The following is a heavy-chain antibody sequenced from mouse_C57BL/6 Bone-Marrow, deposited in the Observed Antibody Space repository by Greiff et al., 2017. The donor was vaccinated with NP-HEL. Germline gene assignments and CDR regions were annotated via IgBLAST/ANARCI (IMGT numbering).Heavy chain of an antibody. CDR3: ARLGRGYFDY. D-gene: IGHD4-1*01. V-gene: IGHV1-54*01. CDR2: INPGSGGT. Sequence: VQLQQSGAELVRPGTSVTVSCKASGYAFTNYLIEWVKQRPGQGLEWIGVINPGSGGTNYNEKFKGKATLTADKSSSTAYMQLSSLTSEDSAVYFCARLGRGYFDYWGQGTTLTVSS. J-gene: IGHJ2*01. CDR1: GYAFTNYL.